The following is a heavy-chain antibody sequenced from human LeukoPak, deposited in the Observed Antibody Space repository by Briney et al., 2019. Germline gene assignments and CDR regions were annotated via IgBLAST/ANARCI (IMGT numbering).Heavy chain of an antibody. CDR1: GGTFSSYA. Sequence: ASVKVSCKASGGTFSSYAISWVRQAPGQGLEWMGGIIPIFGTANYAQKFQGRVTITADESTSTAYMELSSLRSEDTAVYYCATYIYGDYLPLDYWGQGTLVTVSS. CDR3: ATYIYGDYLPLDY. D-gene: IGHD4-17*01. CDR2: IIPIFGTA. V-gene: IGHV1-69*13. J-gene: IGHJ4*02.